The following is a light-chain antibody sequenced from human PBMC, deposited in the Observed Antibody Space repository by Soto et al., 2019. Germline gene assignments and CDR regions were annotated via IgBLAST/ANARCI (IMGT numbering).Light chain of an antibody. Sequence: QSVLTQPRSVSGSPGQSVTISCTGSSGDSAGYKYVSWYQQHPGKAPKLIIYDVSQRPSGVPDRFSGSSSGNAASLTISGLQAEDEADYYCCSYAGSYVFGTVTKLTVL. V-gene: IGLV2-11*01. CDR2: DVS. CDR1: SGDSAGYKY. J-gene: IGLJ1*01. CDR3: CSYAGSYV.